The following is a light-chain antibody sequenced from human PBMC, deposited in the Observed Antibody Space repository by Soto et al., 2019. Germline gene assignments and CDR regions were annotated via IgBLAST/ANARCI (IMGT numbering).Light chain of an antibody. Sequence: DIQMTQSPPSLAASVGDRVTITCKASQDLTNYLNWYQQKPGEAPKLLIYDTITLEEGVPSRFSGCGSGTDFTFTINGLQPEDAAIYSCQQYVNLPYTFGQGTKLEIK. CDR1: QDLTNY. CDR2: DTI. CDR3: QQYVNLPYT. V-gene: IGKV1-33*01. J-gene: IGKJ2*01.